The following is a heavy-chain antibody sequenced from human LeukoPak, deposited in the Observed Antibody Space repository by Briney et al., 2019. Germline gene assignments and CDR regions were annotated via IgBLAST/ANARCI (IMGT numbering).Heavy chain of an antibody. D-gene: IGHD3-9*01. CDR3: AKVRDYYDISDAFDI. Sequence: GGSLRLSCVASGFTFSSYGMHWVRQAPGKGLEWVAVISYDGSNKYYADSVKGRFTISRDNSKNTLYLQMNSLRAEDTAVYYCAKVRDYYDISDAFDIWGQGTMVTVSS. CDR2: ISYDGSNK. J-gene: IGHJ3*02. CDR1: GFTFSSYG. V-gene: IGHV3-30*18.